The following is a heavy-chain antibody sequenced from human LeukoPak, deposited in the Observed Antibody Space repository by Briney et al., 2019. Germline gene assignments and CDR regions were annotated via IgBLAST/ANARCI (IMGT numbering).Heavy chain of an antibody. Sequence: PGGSLRLSCAASGFTFSTYWMHWVRQAPGKGLVWVSRIKSDGGTNYADSVKGRFTISRDNAKNSLYLQMNSLRAEDTAVYYCARVPGVTRYFDYWGQGILVTVSS. D-gene: IGHD4-23*01. V-gene: IGHV3-74*01. J-gene: IGHJ4*02. CDR1: GFTFSTYW. CDR3: ARVPGVTRYFDY. CDR2: IKSDGGT.